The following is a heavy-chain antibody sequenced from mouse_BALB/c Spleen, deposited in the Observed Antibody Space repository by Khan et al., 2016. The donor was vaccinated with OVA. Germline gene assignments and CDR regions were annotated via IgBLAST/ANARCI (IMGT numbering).Heavy chain of an antibody. V-gene: IGHV1-77*01. CDR2: ISPGRGDT. J-gene: IGHJ3*01. D-gene: IGHD1-2*01. CDR1: GYTFTDYY. CDR3: ARRNYFGYTFAY. Sequence: QVQLQQSGAELARPGASVKLSCKASGYTFTDYYINWVKQRTGQGLEWIGEISPGRGDTYYNERFKGKATLTAAKSSSTAHMQLTSLTSEASAVYFCARRNYFGYTFAYWGQGTLVTVSA.